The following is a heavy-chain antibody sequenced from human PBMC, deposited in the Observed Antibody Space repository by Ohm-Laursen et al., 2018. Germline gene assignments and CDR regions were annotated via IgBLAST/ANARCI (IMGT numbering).Heavy chain of an antibody. V-gene: IGHV3-23*01. CDR2: ISGSGGST. Sequence: SLRLSCTASGFTFSNFWMSWVRQAPGKGLEWVSAISGSGGSTYYADSVKGRFTISRDNSKNTLYLQMNSLRAEGTAVYYCAKAPGGLPYYFDYWGQGTLVTVSS. CDR1: GFTFSNFW. CDR3: AKAPGGLPYYFDY. J-gene: IGHJ4*02. D-gene: IGHD4-11*01.